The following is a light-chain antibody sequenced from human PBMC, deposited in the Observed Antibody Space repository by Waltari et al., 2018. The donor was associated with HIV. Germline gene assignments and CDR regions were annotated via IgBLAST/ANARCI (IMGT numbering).Light chain of an antibody. CDR3: CSFMRGRQAFYV. CDR1: DGDIDSDF. Sequence: QSALSQPASVSGSPGQSITISCTGTDGDIDSDFVSWYQHHPGAAPKLIIYEVYPRASGISDRLSASKSGKTASLTISGLRSEDEADYYCCSFMRGRQAFYVFGTGTKVTVL. V-gene: IGLV2-14*01. CDR2: EVY. J-gene: IGLJ1*01.